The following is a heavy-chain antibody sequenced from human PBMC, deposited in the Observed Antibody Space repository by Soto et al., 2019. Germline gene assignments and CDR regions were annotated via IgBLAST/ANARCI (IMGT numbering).Heavy chain of an antibody. CDR1: GGTFRTSA. Sequence: QVQLVQSGAEVKKPGSSVKVSCKASGGTFRTSAISWVRQAPGQGLEWVGGIMPVFRRPKYAQNFQGRVTLSAAESTSTAYMELSSLRSDDTAFYYCARDKDRQQLGGNYYYILDVWGQGTAVTVSS. CDR2: IMPVFRRP. J-gene: IGHJ6*02. D-gene: IGHD3-3*02. V-gene: IGHV1-69*12. CDR3: ARDKDRQQLGGNYYYILDV.